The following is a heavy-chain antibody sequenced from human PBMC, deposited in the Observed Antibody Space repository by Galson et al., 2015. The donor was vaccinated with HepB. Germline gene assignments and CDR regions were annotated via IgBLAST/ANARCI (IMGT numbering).Heavy chain of an antibody. V-gene: IGHV1-18*01. CDR1: GYTFSIYG. Sequence: QSGAEVKKPGASVKVSCKASGYTFSIYGVSWVRQAPGQGLEWMGWISVYNGDTKYAQNVQGRVTMTTDTSTSTAYMELRSLRSDDTAVYYCARPFGIRVAYSTYLGQWGQGTLVTVSS. J-gene: IGHJ4*01. CDR3: ARPFGIRVAYSTYLGQ. CDR2: ISVYNGDT. D-gene: IGHD3-3*01.